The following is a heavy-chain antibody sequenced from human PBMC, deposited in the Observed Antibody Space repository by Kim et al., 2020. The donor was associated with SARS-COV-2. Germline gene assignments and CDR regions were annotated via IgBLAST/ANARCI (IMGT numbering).Heavy chain of an antibody. J-gene: IGHJ3*02. CDR3: ARDVPTYYYDSSGYSDAFDI. D-gene: IGHD3-22*01. Sequence: ASVKVSCKASGYTFTGYYMHWVRQAPGQGLEWMGWINPNSGGTNYAQKFQGRVTMTRDTSISTAYMELSRLRSDDTAVYYCARDVPTYYYDSSGYSDAFDIWGQGTMVTVSS. CDR1: GYTFTGYY. CDR2: INPNSGGT. V-gene: IGHV1-2*02.